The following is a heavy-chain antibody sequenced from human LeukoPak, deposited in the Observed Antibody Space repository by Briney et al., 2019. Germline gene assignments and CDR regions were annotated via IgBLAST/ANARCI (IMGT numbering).Heavy chain of an antibody. Sequence: PGRSLRLSCAASGFTFRSFELNWVRQAPGKGLEWVSYISSSGSTVYYADSVKGRFTISGDNAKNSLYLQMNSLRDEDTAVYYCVGGASDFDIWGQGTMVTVSS. CDR1: GFTFRSFE. J-gene: IGHJ3*02. CDR3: VGGASDFDI. D-gene: IGHD3-16*01. CDR2: ISSSGSTV. V-gene: IGHV3-48*03.